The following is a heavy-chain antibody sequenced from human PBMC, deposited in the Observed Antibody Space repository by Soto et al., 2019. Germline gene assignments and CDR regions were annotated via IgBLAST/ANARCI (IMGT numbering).Heavy chain of an antibody. D-gene: IGHD5-12*01. CDR2: MYHSGST. Sequence: SETLSLTCAVSGGSISSGGYSWSWIRQPPGKGLEWIGYMYHSGSTYYNPSLKSRVTISIDTSKNQFSLKLSSVTAADTAVYYCARFEGGYSGYEVSFDYWGQGTLVTVSS. CDR1: GGSISSGGYS. J-gene: IGHJ4*02. CDR3: ARFEGGYSGYEVSFDY. V-gene: IGHV4-30-2*05.